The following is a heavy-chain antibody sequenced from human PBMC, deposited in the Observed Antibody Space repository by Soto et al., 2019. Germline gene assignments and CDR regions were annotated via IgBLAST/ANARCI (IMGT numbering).Heavy chain of an antibody. CDR1: EGYVSGGGDY. CDR3: ARARYAGHLLDD. J-gene: IGHJ4*01. D-gene: IGHD5-12*01. Sequence: SAPLTLRCSVAEGYVSGGGDYWSWVRQNPEKGLEWIGYHYNDGSTFYNPALQSRAVISVDKTKNHLFLNLRSVTAADTAVYYCARARYAGHLLDDWGQGTLVTVSS. V-gene: IGHV4-31*03. CDR2: HYNDGST.